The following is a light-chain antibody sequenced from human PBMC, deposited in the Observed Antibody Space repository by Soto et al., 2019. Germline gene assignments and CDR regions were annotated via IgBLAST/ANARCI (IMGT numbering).Light chain of an antibody. CDR3: HQRSNWPPLT. J-gene: IGKJ4*01. Sequence: EIVLTQSPATLSLSPGERATLTCRASQSVGGYLDWYQQKPGQAPRLLIYDASNRASGIPARFSGSGSGTDFTHTISSLEPEGLAVYYCHQRSNWPPLTFGGGTKVEIK. V-gene: IGKV3-11*01. CDR2: DAS. CDR1: QSVGGY.